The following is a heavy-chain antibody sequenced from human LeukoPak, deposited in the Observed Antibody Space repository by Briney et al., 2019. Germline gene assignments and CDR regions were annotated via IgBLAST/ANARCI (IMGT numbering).Heavy chain of an antibody. Sequence: SETLSLTCTASGGXISNYYCSWIRQPPGEGLEWIGYIYYSGSTNYNPSLKSRVTISIDTSKNQFSLNLTSVTAADTAVYYCARGGLGGITAYSNYLFDYWGQGTLVTVSS. D-gene: IGHD4-11*01. CDR3: ARGGLGGITAYSNYLFDY. CDR1: GGXISNYY. V-gene: IGHV4-59*08. CDR2: IYYSGST. J-gene: IGHJ4*02.